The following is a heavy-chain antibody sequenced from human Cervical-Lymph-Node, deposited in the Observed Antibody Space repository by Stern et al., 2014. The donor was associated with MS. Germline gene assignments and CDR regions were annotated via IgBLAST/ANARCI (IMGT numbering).Heavy chain of an antibody. CDR2: IIPMFGSA. CDR3: ARDSTILFAMDV. V-gene: IGHV1-69*06. CDR1: GGSFSNNA. J-gene: IGHJ6*02. D-gene: IGHD4/OR15-4a*01. Sequence: DQLVESGAEVKRPGSSVMVSCKASGGSFSNNAFSWVRQAPGQGLEWLGGIIPMFGSANYAQKFQGRVKIMADKSTTTAYLELTSLRSDDTAVYYCARDSTILFAMDVWGQGTTVTVSS.